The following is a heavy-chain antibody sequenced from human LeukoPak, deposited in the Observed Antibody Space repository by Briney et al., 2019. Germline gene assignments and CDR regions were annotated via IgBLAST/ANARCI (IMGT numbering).Heavy chain of an antibody. CDR3: ARDQYYYGSGSPTSYYFDY. CDR2: INWNGGST. V-gene: IGHV3-20*04. Sequence: GGSLRLSCVASGFTFDDYGMSWVRQAPGKGLEWVSGINWNGGSTGYADSVKGRFTISRDNAKNSLYLQMNSLRAEDTALYYCARDQYYYGSGSPTSYYFDYWGQGTLVTVSS. D-gene: IGHD3-10*01. J-gene: IGHJ4*02. CDR1: GFTFDDYG.